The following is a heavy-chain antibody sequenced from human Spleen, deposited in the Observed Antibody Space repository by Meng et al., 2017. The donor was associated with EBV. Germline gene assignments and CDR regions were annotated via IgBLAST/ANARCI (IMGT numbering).Heavy chain of an antibody. CDR2: IFHTGST. D-gene: IGHD6-19*01. CDR3: ARGDGVTALAGRFDF. CDR1: GDSISSSNW. J-gene: IGHJ4*02. Sequence: QGPVQDSSWGLVKPPRTLSRTCGVSGDSISSSNWWSWFRQSPGKGLEWIGEIFHTGSTNYNPSLRSRVRLTGDKSKNQYSLDLRSVTAADTAVYYCARGDGVTALAGRFDFWGQGALVTVSS. V-gene: IGHV4-4*03.